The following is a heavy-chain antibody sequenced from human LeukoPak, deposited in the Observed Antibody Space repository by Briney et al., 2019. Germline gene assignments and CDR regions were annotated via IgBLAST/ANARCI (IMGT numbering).Heavy chain of an antibody. CDR3: ARVTVAGTPSFDY. Sequence: GGSLTLSCAASGFTFYSYWMTWVRQAPGKGLEWVANMNEDGSEKYYVGSVKGRFTISRDSAQNSLYLQMNSLRVEDTAVYYCARVTVAGTPSFDYWGQGTLVTVSS. J-gene: IGHJ4*02. CDR2: MNEDGSEK. D-gene: IGHD6-19*01. V-gene: IGHV3-7*01. CDR1: GFTFYSYW.